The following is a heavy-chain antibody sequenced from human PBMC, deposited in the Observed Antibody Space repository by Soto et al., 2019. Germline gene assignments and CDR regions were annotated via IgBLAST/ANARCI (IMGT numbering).Heavy chain of an antibody. CDR1: GGSISSGDYY. V-gene: IGHV4-30-4*01. CDR3: ARDIGDYIYFDY. D-gene: IGHD3-16*01. J-gene: IGHJ4*02. Sequence: SETLSLTCTVSGGSISSGDYYWSWIRQPPGKGLEWIGYIYYSGSTYYNPSLKSRVTISVDTSKSQFSLKLSSVTAADTAVYYCARDIGDYIYFDYWGQGTLVTVSS. CDR2: IYYSGST.